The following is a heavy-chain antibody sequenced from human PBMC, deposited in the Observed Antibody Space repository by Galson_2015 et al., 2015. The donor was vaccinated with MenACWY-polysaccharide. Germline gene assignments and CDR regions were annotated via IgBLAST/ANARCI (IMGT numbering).Heavy chain of an antibody. Sequence: PALVKPTQTLTLTCTFSGFSLSTSGVGVGWIRQPPGKALEWLALIYWDDDKRYSPSLKSGLTITKDTSKNQVVLTMTNMDPVDTATYYCAHRHLERDWFDPWGQGTLVTVSS. CDR3: AHRHLERDWFDP. D-gene: IGHD1-1*01. V-gene: IGHV2-5*02. CDR2: IYWDDDK. J-gene: IGHJ5*02. CDR1: GFSLSTSGVG.